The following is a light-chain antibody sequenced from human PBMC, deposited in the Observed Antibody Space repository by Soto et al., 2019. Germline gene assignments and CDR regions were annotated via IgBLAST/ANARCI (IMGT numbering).Light chain of an antibody. V-gene: IGLV4-60*03. Sequence: QTVVTQSSSASASLGSSVKLTCTLSSGHSSYIIAWHQQQPGKAPRYLMKLEGSGSYNKGSGVPDRFSGSSSGADRYLTISHLQSEDEADYYCETWDSNPRVFGTGTKVTVL. CDR1: SGHSSYI. CDR3: ETWDSNPRV. CDR2: LEGSGSY. J-gene: IGLJ1*01.